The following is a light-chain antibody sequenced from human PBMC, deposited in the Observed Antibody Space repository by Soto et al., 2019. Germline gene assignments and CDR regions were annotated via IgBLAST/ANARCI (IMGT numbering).Light chain of an antibody. Sequence: EVVVTQSPDTLSLSPGETATLSCRASQSVSSSVAWYQHKPGQSPRLVVYSGDKRAPGIPPRFSGSGSGTDFTLTISSLESDDSAIYYCQQRYSWLRAFGPGTKVEVK. CDR2: SGD. J-gene: IGKJ1*01. V-gene: IGKV3-11*01. CDR3: QQRYSWLRA. CDR1: QSVSSS.